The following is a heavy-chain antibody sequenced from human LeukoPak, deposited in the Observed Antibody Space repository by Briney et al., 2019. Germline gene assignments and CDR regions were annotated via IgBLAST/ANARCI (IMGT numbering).Heavy chain of an antibody. J-gene: IGHJ4*02. Sequence: PSQTLSLSCTVSGGSISSGGYYWSWIRQPPGKALEWIGYIYHSGSTYYNPSLKSRVTISVDRSKNQFSLKLSSVTAADTAVYYCARDNSSSGLDYWGQGTLVTVSS. V-gene: IGHV4-30-2*01. CDR1: GGSISSGGYY. CDR2: IYHSGST. D-gene: IGHD6-6*01. CDR3: ARDNSSSGLDY.